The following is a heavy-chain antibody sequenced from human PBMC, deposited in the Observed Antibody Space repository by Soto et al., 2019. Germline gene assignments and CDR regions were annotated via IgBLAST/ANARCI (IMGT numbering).Heavy chain of an antibody. CDR2: IYPGDSDT. J-gene: IGHJ6*02. D-gene: IGHD3-3*01. V-gene: IGHV5-51*01. CDR3: ARHFWSGYFPYYYGMDV. Sequence: PGESLKISCKGSGYSFTSYWIGWVRQMPGKGLEWMGIIYPGDSDTRYSPSFQGQVTISADKSISTAYLQWSSLKASDTAMYYCARHFWSGYFPYYYGMDVWGQGTTVTV. CDR1: GYSFTSYW.